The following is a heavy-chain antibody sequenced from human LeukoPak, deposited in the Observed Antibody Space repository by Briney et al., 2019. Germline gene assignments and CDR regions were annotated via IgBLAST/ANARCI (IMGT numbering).Heavy chain of an antibody. D-gene: IGHD6-19*01. CDR3: ARERGIAVAGSFDY. J-gene: IGHJ4*02. V-gene: IGHV4-34*01. CDR2: INHSGST. Sequence: PSETLSLTCAVYGGSFSGYYWSWIRQPPGKGLEWIGEINHSGSTNYNPSLKSRVTISVDTSKNQFSLKLSSVTAADTAVYYCARERGIAVAGSFDYWGQGTLVTVSS. CDR1: GGSFSGYY.